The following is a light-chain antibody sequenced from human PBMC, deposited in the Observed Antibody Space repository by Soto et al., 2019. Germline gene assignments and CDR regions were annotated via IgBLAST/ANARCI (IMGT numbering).Light chain of an antibody. CDR2: DVS. V-gene: IGLV2-14*01. Sequence: QSVLTQPASVSGSPGQSITISCTGTSSDIGGYNYVSWYQQHPGKAPKLMIYDVSYRPSGVSNRFSASKSGNTAPLTISGLQAEDDADYYCSSYTTSSTVVFGGGPKVTVL. CDR1: SSDIGGYNY. CDR3: SSYTTSSTVV. J-gene: IGLJ2*01.